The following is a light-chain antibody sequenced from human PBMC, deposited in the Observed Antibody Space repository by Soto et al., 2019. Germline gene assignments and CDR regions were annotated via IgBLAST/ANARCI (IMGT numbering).Light chain of an antibody. J-gene: IGLJ2*01. CDR1: SSDVGGYNY. CDR2: EVS. Sequence: QSALTQPASVSGSPGQSTTISCTGTSSDVGGYNYVSWYQQHPGKAPKLMIYEVSTRPSGVSNRFSGSKSGNTASLTISGLQAEDEADYYCSSYTSSSIYVVFGGGTKLTVL. CDR3: SSYTSSSIYVV. V-gene: IGLV2-14*01.